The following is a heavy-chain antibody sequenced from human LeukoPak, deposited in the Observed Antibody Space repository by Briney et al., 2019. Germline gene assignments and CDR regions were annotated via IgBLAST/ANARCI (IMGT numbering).Heavy chain of an antibody. CDR3: AKDMDTMMIIFNPF. V-gene: IGHV3-30-3*01. D-gene: IGHD3-22*01. Sequence: PGGSLRLSCAASGFTFSSHAMHWVRQAPGKGLEWVAFISNDGNRKYYADSVKGRFTISRDDSQNTLYLQVDFLGAEDSAVYYCAKDMDTMMIIFNPFWGQGTLVTVSS. CDR2: ISNDGNRK. J-gene: IGHJ4*02. CDR1: GFTFSSHA.